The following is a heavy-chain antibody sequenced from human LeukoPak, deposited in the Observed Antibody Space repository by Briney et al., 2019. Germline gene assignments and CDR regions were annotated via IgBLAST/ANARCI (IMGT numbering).Heavy chain of an antibody. Sequence: PGGSLRLSCADSGLTFSDYWMSWVRQAPGKGLEWVSGISGSGDNTYYADSVKGRFTISRDNSKNTLYVQVNSLGTEDTAAYYCAKGSYYDSSGSFYFDYWGQGTLVTVSS. V-gene: IGHV3-23*01. D-gene: IGHD3-22*01. CDR1: GLTFSDYW. CDR3: AKGSYYDSSGSFYFDY. J-gene: IGHJ4*02. CDR2: ISGSGDNT.